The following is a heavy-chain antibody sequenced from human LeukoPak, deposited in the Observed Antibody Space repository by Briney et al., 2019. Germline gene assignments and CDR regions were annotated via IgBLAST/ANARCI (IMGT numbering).Heavy chain of an antibody. CDR2: INPSGGST. Sequence: GASVKVSCKASGYTFTSYYMHWVRQAPGQGLEWMGIINPSGGSTSYAQKFQGRVTISVDTSKNQFSLKLSSVTAADTAVYYCARLLYYDFWSGYLPINWGQGTLVTVSS. V-gene: IGHV1-46*01. J-gene: IGHJ4*02. CDR3: ARLLYYDFWSGYLPIN. CDR1: GYTFTSYY. D-gene: IGHD3-3*01.